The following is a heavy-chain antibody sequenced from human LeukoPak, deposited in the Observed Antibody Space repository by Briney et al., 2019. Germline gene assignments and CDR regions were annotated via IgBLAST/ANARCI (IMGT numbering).Heavy chain of an antibody. D-gene: IGHD2-15*01. Sequence: ETSETLSLTCIVSAYSISSGYYWGWIRQPPGKGLEWIGSIFHSGSTHYNPSLKSRVSMSVDTSKNQFSLKLSSVIAADTAVYYCARDPALYCSGVSCQSEGPEFDYWGQGTLVTVSS. CDR1: AYSISSGYY. J-gene: IGHJ4*02. CDR2: IFHSGST. V-gene: IGHV4-38-2*02. CDR3: ARDPALYCSGVSCQSEGPEFDY.